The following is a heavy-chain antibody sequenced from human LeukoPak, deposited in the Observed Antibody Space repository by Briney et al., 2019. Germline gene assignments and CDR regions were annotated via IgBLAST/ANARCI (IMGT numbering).Heavy chain of an antibody. CDR2: INHSGST. Sequence: SETLSLTCAVYGGSFSGYYWSWIRQPPGKGLEWIGEINHSGSTNYNPSLKSRVTISVDTSKNQFSLKLSSVTAADTAVYYCARTTVTTGDVFDIWGQGTMVTVSS. V-gene: IGHV4-34*01. J-gene: IGHJ3*02. D-gene: IGHD4-17*01. CDR1: GGSFSGYY. CDR3: ARTTVTTGDVFDI.